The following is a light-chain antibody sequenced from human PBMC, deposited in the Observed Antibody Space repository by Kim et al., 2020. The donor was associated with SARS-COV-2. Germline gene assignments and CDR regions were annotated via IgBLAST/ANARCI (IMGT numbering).Light chain of an antibody. CDR2: EVS. Sequence: QSALTQPPSASGSPGQSVTISCTGTSSDVGGYNYVSWYQQHPGKAPKLMIYEVSKRPSGVPDRFSGYKSDNTASLTVSGLQAEDEADYYCSSYAGSSLYVFGPGTKVTVL. CDR1: SSDVGGYNY. CDR3: SSYAGSSLYV. J-gene: IGLJ1*01. V-gene: IGLV2-8*01.